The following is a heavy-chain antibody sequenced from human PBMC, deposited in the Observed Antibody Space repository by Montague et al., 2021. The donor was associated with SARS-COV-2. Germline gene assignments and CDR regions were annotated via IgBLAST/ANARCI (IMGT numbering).Heavy chain of an antibody. CDR2: IWYDGSNK. D-gene: IGHD6-13*01. CDR3: AKDVPLAAAGWDDAFDI. CDR1: GFTFSSYG. Sequence: SLRLSCAASGFTFSSYGMHWVRQAPGKGLEWVAVIWYDGSNKYYADSVKGRFTISRDNSKNTLYLQMNSLRAEDTAVYYCAKDVPLAAAGWDDAFDIWGQGTMVTVSP. J-gene: IGHJ3*02. V-gene: IGHV3-33*06.